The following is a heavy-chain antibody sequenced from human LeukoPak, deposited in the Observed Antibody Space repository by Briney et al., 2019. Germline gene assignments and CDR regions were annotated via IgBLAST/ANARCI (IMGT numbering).Heavy chain of an antibody. Sequence: SVKVSCKASGGTFSSYAISWVRQAPGQGLEWMGGIIPIFGTANYAQKFQGRVTITADESTSTAYMELSSLRSEDTAVYYCARGRYDFWSGYSVTRYYYGMDVWGQGTTVTVSS. J-gene: IGHJ6*02. CDR2: IIPIFGTA. CDR3: ARGRYDFWSGYSVTRYYYGMDV. V-gene: IGHV1-69*13. D-gene: IGHD3-3*01. CDR1: GGTFSSYA.